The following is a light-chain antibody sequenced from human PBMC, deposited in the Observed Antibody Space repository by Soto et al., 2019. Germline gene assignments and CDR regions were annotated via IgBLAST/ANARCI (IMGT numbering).Light chain of an antibody. V-gene: IGKV3-11*01. CDR1: QSVRSN. CDR2: DGS. CDR3: QQRHSWVT. J-gene: IGKJ5*01. Sequence: EIVMTQSPDTVYVSPGERATLSCRASQSVRSNLAWYQHKPGQAPRLLIYDGSTRALGIPARFSGSGSGTDFTLTISMLEPEDFAIYYCQQRHSWVTFGQGTRLEIK.